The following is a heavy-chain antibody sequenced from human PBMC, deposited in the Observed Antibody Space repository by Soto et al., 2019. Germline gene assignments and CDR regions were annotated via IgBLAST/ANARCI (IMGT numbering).Heavy chain of an antibody. CDR1: GYTFTSYG. J-gene: IGHJ3*02. CDR2: ISAYNGNT. D-gene: IGHD6-19*01. Sequence: RASVKVSCKASGYTFTSYGISWVRQAPGQGLEWMGWISAYNGNTNYAQKLQGRVTMTTDTSTSTAYMELRSLRSDDTAVYYCARAYSSGWVDAFDIWGQGTMVTVSS. V-gene: IGHV1-18*01. CDR3: ARAYSSGWVDAFDI.